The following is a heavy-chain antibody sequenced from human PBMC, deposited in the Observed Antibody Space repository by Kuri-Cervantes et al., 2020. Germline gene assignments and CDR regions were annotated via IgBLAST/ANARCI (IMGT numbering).Heavy chain of an antibody. CDR1: GGSFSGYS. D-gene: IGHD1-14*01. J-gene: IGHJ4*02. Sequence: SQTLSLTCAVYGGSFSGYSWTWIRQPPGKGLEWIGEINHGGRTNYNPSLKSRVTISVDTSKNQFSLKLSSVTTADTAVYYCARAEPRTMAHFDYWGQGTLVTVSS. CDR3: ARAEPRTMAHFDY. CDR2: INHGGRT. V-gene: IGHV4-34*01.